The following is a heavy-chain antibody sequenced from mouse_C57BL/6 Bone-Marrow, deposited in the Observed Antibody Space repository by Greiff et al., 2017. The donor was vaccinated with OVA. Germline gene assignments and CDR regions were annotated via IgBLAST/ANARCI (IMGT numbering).Heavy chain of an antibody. J-gene: IGHJ1*03. CDR3: ARRGYYGSSPWWYFDV. CDR2: ISNGGGST. Sequence: EVQVVESGGGLVQPGGSLKLSCAASGFTFSDYYMYWVRQTPEKRLEWVAYISNGGGSTYYPDTVKGRFTISRDNAKNTLYLQMSRLKSEDTAMYYCARRGYYGSSPWWYFDVWGTGTTVTVSS. V-gene: IGHV5-12*01. D-gene: IGHD1-1*01. CDR1: GFTFSDYY.